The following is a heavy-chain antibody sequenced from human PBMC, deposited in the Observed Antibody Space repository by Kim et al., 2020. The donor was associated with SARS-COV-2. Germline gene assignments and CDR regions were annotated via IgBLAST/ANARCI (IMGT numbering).Heavy chain of an antibody. J-gene: IGHJ4*02. Sequence: SETLSLTCTVSGGSISSSSYYWGWIRQPPGKGLEWIGSIYYSGSTYYNPSLKSRVTISVDTSKNQFSLKLSSVTAADTAVYYCASQNLELFKAWGQGTLVTVSS. CDR3: ASQNLELFKA. CDR2: IYYSGST. CDR1: GGSISSSSYY. D-gene: IGHD1-7*01. V-gene: IGHV4-39*01.